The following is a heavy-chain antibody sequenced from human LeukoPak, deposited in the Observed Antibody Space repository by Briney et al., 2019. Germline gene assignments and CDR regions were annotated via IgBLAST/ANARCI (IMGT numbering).Heavy chain of an antibody. D-gene: IGHD6-19*01. Sequence: SETLSLTCTVSGGSISSSSYHWGWIRQPPGKGLEWIGSIYYSGSTYYNPSLKSRVTISVDTSKNQFSLKLSSVTAAGTAVYYCARITAGIAVAGTVDYWGQGTLVTVSS. CDR2: IYYSGST. CDR3: ARITAGIAVAGTVDY. CDR1: GGSISSSSYH. V-gene: IGHV4-39*01. J-gene: IGHJ4*02.